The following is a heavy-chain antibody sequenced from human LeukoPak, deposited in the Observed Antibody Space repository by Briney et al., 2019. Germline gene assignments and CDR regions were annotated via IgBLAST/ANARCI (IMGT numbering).Heavy chain of an antibody. CDR3: ARPDHGGTSVVPFHV. V-gene: IGHV5-51*01. Sequence: GESLKISCKGSGYDFANSWIGWVRQMPGKGLDWMAIIYPGDSDTRYSPSFQGHVTISADKSISTAYLQWSSLKASDTAMYYCARPDHGGTSVVPFHVWGQGTMVTVSS. CDR2: IYPGDSDT. J-gene: IGHJ3*01. CDR1: GYDFANSW. D-gene: IGHD2-15*01.